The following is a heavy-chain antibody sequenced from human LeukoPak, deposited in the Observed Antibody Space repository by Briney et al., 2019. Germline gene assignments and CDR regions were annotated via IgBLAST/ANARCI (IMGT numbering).Heavy chain of an antibody. V-gene: IGHV1-8*01. D-gene: IGHD3-10*01. CDR3: ARFRLTMVRGEWVIDP. J-gene: IGHJ5*02. CDR1: GYTFTSYD. Sequence: VASVKASCKSSGYTFTSYDITWVRQATGQGLEWLGWMDPNSGNTGYAQNFQGRITMTRNTSISTAYMELSSLRFEDTAVYYCARFRLTMVRGEWVIDPWGQGTLVTVSS. CDR2: MDPNSGNT.